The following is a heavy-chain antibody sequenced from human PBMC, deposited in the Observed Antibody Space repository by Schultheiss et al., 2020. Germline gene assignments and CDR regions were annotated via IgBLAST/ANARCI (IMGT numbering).Heavy chain of an antibody. CDR3: ARGLRNGVGV. D-gene: IGHD3-10*01. V-gene: IGHV4-34*01. CDR1: GYSISSCYY. CDR2: INHSGST. Sequence: SQTLSLTCAVSGYSISSCYYWSWIRQPPGKGLEWIGEINHSGSTNYNPSLKSRVTISVDTSKNQFSLKLSSVTAADTAVYYCARGLRNGVGVWGQGTTVTVSS. J-gene: IGHJ6*02.